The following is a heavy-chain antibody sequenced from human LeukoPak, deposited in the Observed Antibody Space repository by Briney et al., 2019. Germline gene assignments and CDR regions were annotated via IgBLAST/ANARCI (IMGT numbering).Heavy chain of an antibody. J-gene: IGHJ4*02. Sequence: GGSLRLSCGPSGLSFTSFAMSCVRQAPARGPEWVSSLRGDGETFDADSVGGRFTLSRDDSRTTVYLQLNNLRVEDTAIYYCARASWVSSADAVRWGQGTQVTVSS. V-gene: IGHV3-23*01. CDR3: ARASWVSSADAVR. CDR1: GLSFTSFA. CDR2: LRGDGET. D-gene: IGHD3-16*01.